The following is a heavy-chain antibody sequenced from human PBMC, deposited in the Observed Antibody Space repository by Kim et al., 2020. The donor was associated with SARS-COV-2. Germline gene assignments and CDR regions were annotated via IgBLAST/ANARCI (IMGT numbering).Heavy chain of an antibody. J-gene: IGHJ6*02. CDR2: INPNSGGT. V-gene: IGHV1-2*02. Sequence: ASVKVSCKASGYTFTGYYMHWVRQAPGQGLEWMGWINPNSGGTNYAQKFQGRVTMTRDTSISTAYMELSRLRSDDTAVYYCARTNTVYYGMDVWGQGTTVTVSS. CDR3: ARTNTVYYGMDV. CDR1: GYTFTGYY. D-gene: IGHD2-8*01.